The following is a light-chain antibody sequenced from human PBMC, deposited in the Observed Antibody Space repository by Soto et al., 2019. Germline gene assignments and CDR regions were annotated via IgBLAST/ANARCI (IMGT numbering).Light chain of an antibody. V-gene: IGKV3-20*01. Sequence: EIVLTQSPATLSLSPGERATLSCRASQSVSSSYLAWYQQKPGQAPRLVIYSASSRATGIPDRISGSASGADFTLTISRLEPEDFAVYYCQHYGNSRTFGQGTKVDI. J-gene: IGKJ1*01. CDR1: QSVSSSY. CDR3: QHYGNSRT. CDR2: SAS.